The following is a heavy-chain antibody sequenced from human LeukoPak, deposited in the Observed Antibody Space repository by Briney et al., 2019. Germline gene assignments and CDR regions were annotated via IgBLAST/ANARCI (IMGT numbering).Heavy chain of an antibody. CDR1: GYTFTSYG. V-gene: IGHV1-18*01. J-gene: IGHJ5*02. D-gene: IGHD6-13*01. Sequence: ASVKVSCKASGYTFTSYGISWVQQAPGQGLEWMGWISAYNGNTNYAQKLQGRVTMTTDTSTSTAYMELRSLRSDDTAVYYCARDGYSSSWYSNNWFDPWGQGTLVTVSS. CDR2: ISAYNGNT. CDR3: ARDGYSSSWYSNNWFDP.